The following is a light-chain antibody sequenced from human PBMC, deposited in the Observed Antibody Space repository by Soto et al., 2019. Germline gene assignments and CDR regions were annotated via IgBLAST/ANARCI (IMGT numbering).Light chain of an antibody. J-gene: IGKJ2*01. CDR2: GPS. CDR3: QQYTKWPYT. CDR1: QALGNN. V-gene: IGKV3-15*01. Sequence: EIVMMQSPATLSVSPRERATLSCRASQALGNNLAWYQHKPGQAPRLLLYGPSTRATGFPIRFSGSESETQFTLSISSLQSDDLAVYYCQQYTKWPYTFGQGNKREIE.